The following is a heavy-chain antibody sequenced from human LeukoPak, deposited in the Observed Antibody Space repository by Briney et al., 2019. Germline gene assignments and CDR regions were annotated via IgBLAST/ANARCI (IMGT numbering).Heavy chain of an antibody. V-gene: IGHV1-69*05. J-gene: IGHJ4*02. Sequence: GASVKVSCKASGGTFSSYAISWVRQAPGQGLGWMGGIIPIFGTANYAQKLQGRVTMTTDTSTSTAYMELRSLRSDDTAVYYCARALDYDFWSGYADFDYWGQGTLVTVSS. CDR2: IIPIFGTA. CDR1: GGTFSSYA. D-gene: IGHD3-3*01. CDR3: ARALDYDFWSGYADFDY.